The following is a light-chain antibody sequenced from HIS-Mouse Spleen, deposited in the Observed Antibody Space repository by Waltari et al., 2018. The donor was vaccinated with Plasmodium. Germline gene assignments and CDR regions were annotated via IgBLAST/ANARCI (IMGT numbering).Light chain of an antibody. Sequence: EIVMPQSPATLSVSPGERAPLSCRASQSVSSNLAWYQQKPGQAPRLLIYGASTRATGIPARFSGSGSGTEFTLTISSLQSEDFAVYYCQQYNNWSFTFGPGTKVDIK. CDR1: QSVSSN. CDR2: GAS. CDR3: QQYNNWSFT. V-gene: IGKV3-15*01. J-gene: IGKJ3*01.